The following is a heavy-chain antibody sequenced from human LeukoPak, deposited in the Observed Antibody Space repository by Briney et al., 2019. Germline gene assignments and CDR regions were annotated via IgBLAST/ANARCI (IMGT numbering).Heavy chain of an antibody. Sequence: GGSLRLSCAASGFTFSNAWMSWVRQAPGKGLEWVGRIKSKTDGGTTDYAAPVKGRFTISRDDSKNTLYLQMNSLKTEDTAVYYCTTLLNWNDLGQDYMDVWGKGTTVTISS. CDR1: GFTFSNAW. J-gene: IGHJ6*03. D-gene: IGHD1-20*01. CDR2: IKSKTDGGTT. V-gene: IGHV3-15*01. CDR3: TTLLNWNDLGQDYMDV.